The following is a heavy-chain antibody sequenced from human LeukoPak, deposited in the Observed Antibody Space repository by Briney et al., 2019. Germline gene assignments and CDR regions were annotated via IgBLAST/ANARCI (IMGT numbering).Heavy chain of an antibody. J-gene: IGHJ4*02. CDR1: GYTFSGYY. CDR2: MNPKTGDT. D-gene: IGHD5-24*01. CDR3: TRGAADEDFDY. Sequence: GASVKVSCKASGYTFSGYYIHWVRQAPGQGLEWMGWMNPKTGDTDYAEKFRGRLTTTWDTSITTAYMELNRLKSDDTAVYYCTRGAADEDFDYWGQGTLVTVSS. V-gene: IGHV1-2*02.